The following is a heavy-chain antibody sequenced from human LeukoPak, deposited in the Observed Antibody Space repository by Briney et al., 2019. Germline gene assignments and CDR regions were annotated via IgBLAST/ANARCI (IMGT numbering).Heavy chain of an antibody. CDR2: INLNSGGT. CDR3: ARDAGYCTGGSCWYFDH. V-gene: IGHV1-2*02. J-gene: IGHJ4*02. CDR1: GYTFTDYY. Sequence: ASVKVSCKASGYTFTDYYMHWVRQAPGQGLEWMGWINLNSGGTNFAQRFQGRVTMTRDTSISTAYMDLSRLIFDDTAVYYCARDAGYCTGGSCWYFDHWGQRTLVTVSS. D-gene: IGHD2-15*01.